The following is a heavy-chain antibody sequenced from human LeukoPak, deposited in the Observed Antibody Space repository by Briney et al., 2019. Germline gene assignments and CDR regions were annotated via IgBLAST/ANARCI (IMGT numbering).Heavy chain of an antibody. V-gene: IGHV4-39*01. CDR3: ARMTRYFDWPYPVIGDY. CDR2: IYYSGST. Sequence: SETLSLTCTVSGGSISSSSYYWGWIRQPPGKGLEWIGSIYYSGSTYYNPSLKSRVTISVDTSKSQFSLKLSSVTAADTAVYYCARMTRYFDWPYPVIGDYWGQGTLVTVSS. J-gene: IGHJ4*02. D-gene: IGHD3-9*01. CDR1: GGSISSSSYY.